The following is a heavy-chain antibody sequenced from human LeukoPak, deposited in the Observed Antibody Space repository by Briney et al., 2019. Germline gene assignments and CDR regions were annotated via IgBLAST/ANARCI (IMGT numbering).Heavy chain of an antibody. CDR2: IYYSGST. CDR3: ARDLAVADDY. Sequence: SETLSLTCTVSGGSISSYYWSWIRQPPGKGLEWIGYIYYSGSTNYNPSLKSRVTISVDTSKNQFSLKLSSVTAADTAVYYCARDLAVADDYWGQGTLVTVSS. CDR1: GGSISSYY. J-gene: IGHJ4*02. V-gene: IGHV4-59*01. D-gene: IGHD6-19*01.